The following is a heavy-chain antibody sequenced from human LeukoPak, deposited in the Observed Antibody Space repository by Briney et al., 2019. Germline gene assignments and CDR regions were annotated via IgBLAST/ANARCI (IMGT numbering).Heavy chain of an antibody. CDR2: IIPIFGTA. V-gene: IGHV1-69*13. D-gene: IGHD5-18*01. J-gene: IGHJ4*02. CDR3: ARDRDWAGYSYGFYY. CDR1: GGTFSSYA. Sequence: ASVKVSCKASGGTFSSYAISWVRQAPGQGLEWMGGIIPIFGTANYAQKFQGRVTITAGESTSTAYMELSSLRSEDTAVYYCARDRDWAGYSYGFYYWGQGTLVTVSS.